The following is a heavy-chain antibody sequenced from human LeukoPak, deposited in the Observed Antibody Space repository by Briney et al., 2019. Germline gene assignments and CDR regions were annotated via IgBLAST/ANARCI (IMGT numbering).Heavy chain of an antibody. CDR1: GFTFSSYG. D-gene: IGHD5-12*01. Sequence: GGSLRLSCAASGFTFSSYGMHWVRQAPGKGLEWVAVISYDGSNKYYADSVKGRFTISRDNSKNTLYLQMNSLRAEDTAVYYCAKSTATYYFDYWGQGTLVTVSS. J-gene: IGHJ4*02. CDR2: ISYDGSNK. V-gene: IGHV3-30*18. CDR3: AKSTATYYFDY.